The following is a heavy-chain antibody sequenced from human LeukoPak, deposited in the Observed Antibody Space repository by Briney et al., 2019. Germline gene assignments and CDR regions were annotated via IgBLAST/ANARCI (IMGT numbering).Heavy chain of an antibody. Sequence: GGSLRLSCAASGFTFSSYSMNWVRQAPGKGLEWVSSISSSSSYIYYADSVKGRFTISRDNAKNSLYLQMNSPRAEDTAVYYCARDAEMATISSYFDYWGQGTLVTVSS. D-gene: IGHD5-24*01. V-gene: IGHV3-21*01. CDR3: ARDAEMATISSYFDY. J-gene: IGHJ4*02. CDR2: ISSSSSYI. CDR1: GFTFSSYS.